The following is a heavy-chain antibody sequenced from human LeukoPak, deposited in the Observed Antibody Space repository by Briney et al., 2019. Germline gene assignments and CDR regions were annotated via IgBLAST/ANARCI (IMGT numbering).Heavy chain of an antibody. V-gene: IGHV4-39*07. CDR3: ARRELNSGYVLGRFDY. J-gene: IGHJ4*02. D-gene: IGHD5-12*01. Sequence: PSETLSLTCTVSGGSISSSSYYWGWIRQPPGKGLEWIGSIYYSGSTYYNPSLKSRVTISVDTSKNQFSLKLSSVTAADTAVYYCARRELNSGYVLGRFDYWGQGTLVTVSS. CDR1: GGSISSSSYY. CDR2: IYYSGST.